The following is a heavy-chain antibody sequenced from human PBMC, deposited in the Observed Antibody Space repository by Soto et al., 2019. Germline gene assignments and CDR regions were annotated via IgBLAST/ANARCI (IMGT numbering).Heavy chain of an antibody. J-gene: IGHJ4*02. D-gene: IGHD3-22*01. CDR2: ISGSGGST. CDR1: GFTFSSYA. Sequence: EVQLSESGGGLVQPGGSLRLSCAASGFTFSSYAMSWVRQAPGKGLEWVSAISGSGGSTYYADSVKGRITISSDKSQNTLYLQMTSLRAADTAVDYCAYRMIVVVRTGYWGQGTLVVVSS. CDR3: AYRMIVVVRTGY. V-gene: IGHV3-23*01.